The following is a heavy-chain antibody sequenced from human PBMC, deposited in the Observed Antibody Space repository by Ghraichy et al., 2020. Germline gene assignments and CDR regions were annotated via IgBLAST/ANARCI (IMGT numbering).Heavy chain of an antibody. CDR3: ARDQNYSYYYGMDV. Sequence: LSLTCAASGFTFSSFSMNWVRQAPGKGLEWVSYISPTSGTIFYADSVKGRFTISRDNAKNSLFLQMNSLRDEDTAVYYCARDQNYSYYYGMDVWGQGTTVTVSS. J-gene: IGHJ6*02. V-gene: IGHV3-48*02. CDR2: ISPTSGTI. CDR1: GFTFSSFS.